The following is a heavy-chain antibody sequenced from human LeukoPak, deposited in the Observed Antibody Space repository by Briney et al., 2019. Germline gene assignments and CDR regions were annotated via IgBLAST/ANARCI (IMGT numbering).Heavy chain of an antibody. V-gene: IGHV1-18*01. Sequence: ASVKVSCKASGYTFTRWNFSWVRQAPGQGPEWMGWISTYNGDTKYAQKLQGRVTMTTDTSTSTAYMELGSLTSDDTAVYYCARDLDWVFDLWGRGTLVTVSS. CDR2: ISTYNGDT. CDR1: GYTFTRWN. CDR3: ARDLDWVFDL. D-gene: IGHD3-9*01. J-gene: IGHJ2*01.